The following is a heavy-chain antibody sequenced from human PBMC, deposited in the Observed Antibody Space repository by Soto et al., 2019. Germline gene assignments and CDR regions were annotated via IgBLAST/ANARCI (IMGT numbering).Heavy chain of an antibody. V-gene: IGHV3-7*03. J-gene: IGHJ4*02. CDR3: ASHPPRGDYSKYATTY. CDR1: GFTFSTYW. CDR2: IKEDGSEK. D-gene: IGHD4-4*01. Sequence: ESVKISFAASGFTFSTYWMSWVRQIPGKGLEWVANIKEDGSEKYYVDSVRGRFAISRDNARHSLYLQMNSLRADDTAVYYCASHPPRGDYSKYATTYWGQGTLVTVSS.